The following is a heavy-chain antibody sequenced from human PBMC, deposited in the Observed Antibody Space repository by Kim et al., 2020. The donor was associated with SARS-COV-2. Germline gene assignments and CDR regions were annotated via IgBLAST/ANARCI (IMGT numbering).Heavy chain of an antibody. V-gene: IGHV4-39*01. D-gene: IGHD1-26*01. CDR3: ASRPKGSGIVGAVRFDY. CDR1: GGSISSSSYY. J-gene: IGHJ4*02. CDR2: IYYSGST. Sequence: SETLSLTCTVSGGSISSSSYYWGWIRQPPGKGLEWIGSIYYSGSTYYNPSLKSRVTISVDTSKNQFSLKLSSVTAADTAVYYCASRPKGSGIVGAVRFDYWGQGTLVTVSS.